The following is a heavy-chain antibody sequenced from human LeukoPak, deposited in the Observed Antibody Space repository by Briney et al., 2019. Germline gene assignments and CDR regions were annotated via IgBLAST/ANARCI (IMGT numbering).Heavy chain of an antibody. D-gene: IGHD6-19*01. CDR3: AKDLGMAVAGTLDY. V-gene: IGHV3-30*18. J-gene: IGHJ4*02. Sequence: GRSLRLSCAASGFTFSSYGMHWVRQAPGKGLEWVAVISYDGSNKYYVDSVKGRFTISRDNSKNTLYLQMNSLRAEDTAMYYCAKDLGMAVAGTLDYWGQGTLVTVSS. CDR1: GFTFSSYG. CDR2: ISYDGSNK.